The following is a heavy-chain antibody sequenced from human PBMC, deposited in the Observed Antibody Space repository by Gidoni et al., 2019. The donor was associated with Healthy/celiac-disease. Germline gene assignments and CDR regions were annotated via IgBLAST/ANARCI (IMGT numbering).Heavy chain of an antibody. CDR3: AREEYDGSGSYNMRGYYFDY. CDR1: GGSISSYY. D-gene: IGHD3-10*01. CDR2: IYYSGST. Sequence: QVQLQESGPGRAKPSETLSLTCTVSGGSISSYYWRWTRQPPGKGREWIGLIYYSGSTNYNPSLKSRVTISVDTSKNQFSLKLSSVTAADTAVYYCAREEYDGSGSYNMRGYYFDYWGQGTLVTVSS. J-gene: IGHJ4*02. V-gene: IGHV4-59*01.